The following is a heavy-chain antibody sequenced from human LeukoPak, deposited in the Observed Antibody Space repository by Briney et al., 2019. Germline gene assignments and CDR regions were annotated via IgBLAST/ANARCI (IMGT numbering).Heavy chain of an antibody. CDR1: GFTFSSYA. V-gene: IGHV3-23*01. CDR3: AKDHITYSSSWYDSFDY. CDR2: ISGSGGST. Sequence: PGGSLRLSCAASGFTFSSYAMSWVRQAPGKGLEWVSAISGSGGSTYYADSVKGRFTISRDNSKNTPYLQMNSLRAEDTAVYYCAKDHITYSSSWYDSFDYWGQGTLVTVSS. D-gene: IGHD6-13*01. J-gene: IGHJ4*02.